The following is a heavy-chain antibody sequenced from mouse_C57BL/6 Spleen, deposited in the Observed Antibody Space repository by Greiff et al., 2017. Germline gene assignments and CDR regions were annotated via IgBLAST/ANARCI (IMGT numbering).Heavy chain of an antibody. V-gene: IGHV1-82*01. J-gene: IGHJ4*01. Sequence: VQLQQSGPELVKPGASVKISCKASGYAFSSSWMNWVKQRPGKGLEWIGRIYPGDGDTNYNGKFKGKATLTADKSSSTAYMQLSSLTSEDSAVYFCARGWYYGSSYDYYAMDYWGQGTSVTVSS. D-gene: IGHD1-1*01. CDR3: ARGWYYGSSYDYYAMDY. CDR1: GYAFSSSW. CDR2: IYPGDGDT.